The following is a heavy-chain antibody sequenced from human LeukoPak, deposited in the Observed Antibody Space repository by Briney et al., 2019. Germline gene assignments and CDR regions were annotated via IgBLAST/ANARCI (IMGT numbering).Heavy chain of an antibody. D-gene: IGHD3-3*01. Sequence: SETLSLTCTVSGGSISSGDFYWSWIRQPPGKGLEWLGYISHSRSTYYNPSLKSRVTISRDTSKNQFSLRLNSVTPADTAVYYCATTFFGFGSPFDYWGQGTLVTVSS. CDR3: ATTFFGFGSPFDY. CDR2: ISHSRST. J-gene: IGHJ4*02. V-gene: IGHV4-30-4*01. CDR1: GGSISSGDFY.